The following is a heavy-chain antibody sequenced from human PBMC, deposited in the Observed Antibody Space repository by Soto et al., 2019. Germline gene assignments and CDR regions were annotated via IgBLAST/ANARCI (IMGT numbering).Heavy chain of an antibody. V-gene: IGHV3-23*01. Sequence: GGSLRLSCAASGFTFSSYAMSWVRQAPGKGLEWVSAISTSGGSTFYADSVKGRFTISRDNFKNTLYLQMNSLRAEDTAVYYCARDRDWNYVDYWGQGTLVTVSS. J-gene: IGHJ4*02. CDR2: ISTSGGST. CDR3: ARDRDWNYVDY. CDR1: GFTFSSYA. D-gene: IGHD1-1*01.